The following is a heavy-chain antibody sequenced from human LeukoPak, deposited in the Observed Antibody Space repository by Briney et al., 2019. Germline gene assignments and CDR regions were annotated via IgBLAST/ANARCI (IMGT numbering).Heavy chain of an antibody. Sequence: GGSLRLSCAVSGITLSNYGMSWVRQAPGKGLEWVAGISDSGGSTHYADSVKGRFTISRDNSKNTLYLQMNSLRAEDTAVYYCAKDEGDRARIFHVWGKGTTVTVSS. CDR1: GITLSNYG. J-gene: IGHJ6*04. CDR3: AKDEGDRARIFHV. V-gene: IGHV3-23*01. CDR2: ISDSGGST. D-gene: IGHD2/OR15-2a*01.